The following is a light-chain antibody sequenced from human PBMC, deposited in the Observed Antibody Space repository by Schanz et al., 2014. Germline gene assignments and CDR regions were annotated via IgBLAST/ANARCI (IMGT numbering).Light chain of an antibody. CDR3: QQYNYYWG. J-gene: IGKJ1*01. CDR1: QSISTW. V-gene: IGKV1-5*01. Sequence: DIQMTQSPSTLSPSVGDRVTITCRASQSISTWLAWYQQKPGKAPKVLISDASSLESGVPSRFSGSGSGTDFTLTISSLQPDDFATYYCQQYNYYWGFGQGTKVEIK. CDR2: DAS.